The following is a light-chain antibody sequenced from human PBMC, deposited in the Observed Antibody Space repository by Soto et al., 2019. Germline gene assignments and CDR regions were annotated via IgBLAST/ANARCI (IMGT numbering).Light chain of an antibody. CDR1: SSNIETNY. Sequence: QSVLTQPPSASGTPGQRVTVSCSGSSSNIETNYVYWYQRLPGTAPKLLIYGNSNRPSGVPDRFSGCKSGTSASMEITGLNAEDEADYFCTSYTSGSLYVFGTGTKVTV. V-gene: IGLV1-47*02. CDR2: GNS. J-gene: IGLJ1*01. CDR3: TSYTSGSLYV.